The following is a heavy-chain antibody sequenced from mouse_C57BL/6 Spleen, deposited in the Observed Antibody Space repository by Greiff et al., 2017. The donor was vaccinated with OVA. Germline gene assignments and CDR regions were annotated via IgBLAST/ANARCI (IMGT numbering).Heavy chain of an antibody. J-gene: IGHJ3*01. Sequence: VQLKESGAELVRPGASVKLSCTASGFNIKDYYMHWVKQRPEQGLEWIGRIDPEDGDTEYAPKFQGKATMTSDTCSNTAYLQLSSLTSVDTAVYYCTTTGPTYWGQGTLGTVSA. D-gene: IGHD4-1*01. V-gene: IGHV14-1*01. CDR1: GFNIKDYY. CDR2: IDPEDGDT. CDR3: TTTGPTY.